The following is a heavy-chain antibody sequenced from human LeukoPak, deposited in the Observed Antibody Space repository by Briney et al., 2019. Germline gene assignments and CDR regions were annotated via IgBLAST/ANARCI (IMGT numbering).Heavy chain of an antibody. J-gene: IGHJ4*02. CDR2: MYPNSGNT. V-gene: IGHV1-8*01. D-gene: IGHD6-19*01. CDR1: GYPFISYD. Sequence: GASVKVSCKASGYPFISYDINWVRQATGRGLGWMGLMYPNSGNTSYAQRFQGRVTMTRNTSISTAYMEVSSLRSEDTAMYFCARGRGYSNGWFEADDYWGQGTLVTVSS. CDR3: ARGRGYSNGWFEADDY.